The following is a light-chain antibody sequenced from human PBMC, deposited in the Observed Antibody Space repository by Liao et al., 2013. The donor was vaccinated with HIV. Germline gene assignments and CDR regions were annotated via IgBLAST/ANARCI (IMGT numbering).Light chain of an antibody. CDR1: KLGDKN. V-gene: IGLV3-1*01. Sequence: SYELTQPPSVSVSPGQTASITCSGDKLGDKNASWYQQKPGQSPVLVIYQDTKRPSGIPERFSGSYSGNTATLTISGTQAIDEADYFCQAWDSRADVVFGGGTKLTVL. J-gene: IGLJ2*01. CDR3: QAWDSRADVV. CDR2: QDT.